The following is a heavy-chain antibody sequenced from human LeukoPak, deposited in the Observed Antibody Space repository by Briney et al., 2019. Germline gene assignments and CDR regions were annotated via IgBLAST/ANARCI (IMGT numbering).Heavy chain of an antibody. V-gene: IGHV1-46*01. CDR2: INPSGGST. J-gene: IGHJ6*02. Sequence: ASVKVSCKASGYTFTSYYMHWVRQAPGQGLEWMGIINPSGGSTSYAQKFQGRVTMTRDTSTSTVYMELSSLRSADTAVDYCARGGHWVVPAAMWVRDYYYYGMDVWGQGTTVTVSS. CDR1: GYTFTSYY. D-gene: IGHD2-2*01. CDR3: ARGGHWVVPAAMWVRDYYYYGMDV.